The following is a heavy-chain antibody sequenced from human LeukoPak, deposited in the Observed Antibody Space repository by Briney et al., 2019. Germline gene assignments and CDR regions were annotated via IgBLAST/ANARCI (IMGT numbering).Heavy chain of an antibody. CDR3: AKELYGSGGSCNY. D-gene: IGHD2-15*01. CDR1: GFTFSSYA. J-gene: IGHJ4*02. CDR2: ISGSGGST. V-gene: IGHV3-23*01. Sequence: GGSLRLSCAASGFTFSSYAMSWVRQAPGRGLEWVSAISGSGGSTYYADSVKGRFTLSRDNSKNTLYLQMNSLRAEDTAVYYCAKELYGSGGSCNYWGQGTLVTVSS.